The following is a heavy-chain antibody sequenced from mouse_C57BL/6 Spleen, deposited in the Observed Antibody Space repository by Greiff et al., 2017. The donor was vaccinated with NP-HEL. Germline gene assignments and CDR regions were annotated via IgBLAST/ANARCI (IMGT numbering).Heavy chain of an antibody. CDR3: ARERVYYGSSYDDWYFDV. CDR1: GYTFTDYN. J-gene: IGHJ1*03. CDR2: INPNNGGT. Sequence: VQLQQSGPELVKPGASVKIPCKASGYTFTDYNMDWVKQSHGKSLEWIGDINPNNGGTIYNQKFKGKATLTVDKSSSTAYMELRSLTSEDTAVYYCARERVYYGSSYDDWYFDVWGTGTTVTVSS. V-gene: IGHV1-18*01. D-gene: IGHD1-1*01.